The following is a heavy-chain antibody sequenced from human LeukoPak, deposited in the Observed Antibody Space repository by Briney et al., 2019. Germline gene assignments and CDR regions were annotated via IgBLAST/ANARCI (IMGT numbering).Heavy chain of an antibody. CDR3: VMGIAADY. D-gene: IGHD6-13*01. Sequence: GGSLRLSSAASGFTFNDYYMSWIREAPGKGLEWLSYINIGGTNTHYADSVKGRFTISRDNAKKSLYLEMNNLRAEDTAVYYCVMGIAADYWGQGTLVTVSS. CDR1: GFTFNDYY. J-gene: IGHJ4*02. CDR2: INIGGTNT. V-gene: IGHV3-11*01.